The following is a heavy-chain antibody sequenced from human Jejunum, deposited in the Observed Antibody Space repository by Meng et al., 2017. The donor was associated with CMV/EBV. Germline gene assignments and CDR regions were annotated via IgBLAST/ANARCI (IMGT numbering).Heavy chain of an antibody. CDR1: GGSHSSSNHY. D-gene: IGHD2-15*01. J-gene: IGHJ4*02. CDR2: MYYGGRT. Sequence: LGMDPVWGTLAHTRRLPCPVSGGSHSSSNHYCGWIRQHPGKGLEWFGSMYYGGRTFYNPSLKSRVTISAGTSTVTLEVRSVTAADTAVYYCARGGYCSGGSCYSQVDYWGQGTLVTVSS. CDR3: ARGGYCSGGSCYSQVDY. V-gene: IGHV4-39*06.